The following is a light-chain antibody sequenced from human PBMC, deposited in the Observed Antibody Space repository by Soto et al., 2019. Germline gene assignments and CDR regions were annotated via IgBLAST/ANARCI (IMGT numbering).Light chain of an antibody. CDR2: DVT. CDR3: CSYAGSYTFV. CDR1: RSDVSAYQY. J-gene: IGLJ1*01. Sequence: QSALTQPRSVSGSLGQSVTISCTGTRSDVSAYQYVSWYQQHPGKAPKLIIYDVTERPSGVPDRFSASKSGSTASLTISGLQAEAEAAYYCCSYAGSYTFVFGTETKLTVL. V-gene: IGLV2-11*01.